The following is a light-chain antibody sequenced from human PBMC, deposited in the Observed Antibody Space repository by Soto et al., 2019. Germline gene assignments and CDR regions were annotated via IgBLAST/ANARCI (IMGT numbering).Light chain of an antibody. J-gene: IGLJ1*01. Sequence: QSALTQPRSVSGSPGQSVTISCTGTSRDVGGYNYVSWYQHHPGKAPKLMIYEVTKRPSGVSTRFSGSKSGNTASLTISGLQAVDEADYYCCSFADFTYVFGTGTKVTVL. CDR1: SRDVGGYNY. CDR2: EVT. V-gene: IGLV2-11*01. CDR3: CSFADFTYV.